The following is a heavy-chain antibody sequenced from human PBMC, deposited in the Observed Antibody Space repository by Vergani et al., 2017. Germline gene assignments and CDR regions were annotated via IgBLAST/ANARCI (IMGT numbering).Heavy chain of an antibody. CDR1: GFTFSNAW. J-gene: IGHJ3*02. CDR2: IKSKTDGGTT. V-gene: IGHV3-15*01. Sequence: EVQLVESGGGLVKPGGSLRLSCAASGFTFSNAWMSWVRQAPGKGLEWVGRIKSKTDGGTTDYAAPVKGRFTISRDDSKNTLYLQMNSLRAEDTAVYYCAKALSTKPSDAFDIWGQGTMVTVSS. D-gene: IGHD2-2*01. CDR3: AKALSTKPSDAFDI.